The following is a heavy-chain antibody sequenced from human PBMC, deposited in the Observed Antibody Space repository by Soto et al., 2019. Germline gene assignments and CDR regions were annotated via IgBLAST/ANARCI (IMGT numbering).Heavy chain of an antibody. D-gene: IGHD6-19*01. CDR2: ISGSGDSA. Sequence: VQLLESGGGLVQPGGSLRLSCAASGFIFRDYAMNWVRQAPGKGLEWVSDISGSGDSARYADFVKGRFTISRDNSRNTLYLQINSLRVDDTAVYYCGKERRGSGWSVCNFWGQGTLVTVSS. CDR1: GFIFRDYA. J-gene: IGHJ4*02. CDR3: GKERRGSGWSVCNF. V-gene: IGHV3-23*01.